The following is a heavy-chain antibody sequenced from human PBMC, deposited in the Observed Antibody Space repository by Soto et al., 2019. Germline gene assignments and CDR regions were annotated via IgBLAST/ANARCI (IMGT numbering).Heavy chain of an antibody. CDR1: GGSLSGYY. V-gene: IGHV4-34*01. J-gene: IGHJ4*02. CDR3: ARGQEGVVATH. CDR2: IKDGGRT. Sequence: QVQLQQWGAGLLKPSETLSLNCAVNGGSLSGYYWSWIRQPPGKGLEWIGEIKDGGRTNYSPSLKSRANISSDTSNHQFSLRLYSVTAADTGVYYCARGQEGVVATHWDQGTLVTVSS. D-gene: IGHD5-12*01.